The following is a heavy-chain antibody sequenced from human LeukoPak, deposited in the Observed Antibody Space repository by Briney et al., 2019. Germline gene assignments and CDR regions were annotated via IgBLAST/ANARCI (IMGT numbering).Heavy chain of an antibody. CDR3: AKDRAGGGSYYDY. CDR1: GFTFSSYA. Sequence: PGGSLRLSCAASGFTFSSYAMSWVGQAPGKGLEWVSTISNSNGNTYYADSVKGRFTISRDNSKNTLYLQMNSLKAEDTAVYYCAKDRAGGGSYYDYWGQGTLVTVSS. J-gene: IGHJ4*02. D-gene: IGHD1-26*01. V-gene: IGHV3-23*01. CDR2: ISNSNGNT.